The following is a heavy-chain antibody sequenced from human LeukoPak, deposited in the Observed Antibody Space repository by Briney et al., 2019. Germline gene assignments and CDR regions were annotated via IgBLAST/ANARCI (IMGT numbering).Heavy chain of an antibody. D-gene: IGHD3-3*01. CDR3: ARDRRDSGYYKVDY. J-gene: IGHJ4*02. Sequence: SETLSLTCAVYVGSFSGYYWRCIRQPPAKGLEWIGEINHSGSANYNPSLKSRVTLSIDKSKNQFSLNLSSVTAADTAVYYCARDRRDSGYYKVDYWGQGTLVTVSS. V-gene: IGHV4-34*01. CDR2: INHSGSA. CDR1: VGSFSGYY.